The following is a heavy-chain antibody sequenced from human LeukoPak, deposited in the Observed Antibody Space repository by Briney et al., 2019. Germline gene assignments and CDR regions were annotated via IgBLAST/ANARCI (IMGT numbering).Heavy chain of an antibody. V-gene: IGHV4-61*01. D-gene: IGHD3-22*01. CDR3: ARTPYYYDSSGYFLHFEN. CDR1: GGSVSSGNYD. Sequence: SETLSLTCTVSGGSVSSGNYDWNWIRQPPGKGLEWIGYIYYSGSTNYNPTLKSRVTISVDTSKNQFSLKLSSVTAADTAVYYCARTPYYYDSSGYFLHFENWGQGALVTVSS. J-gene: IGHJ4*02. CDR2: IYYSGST.